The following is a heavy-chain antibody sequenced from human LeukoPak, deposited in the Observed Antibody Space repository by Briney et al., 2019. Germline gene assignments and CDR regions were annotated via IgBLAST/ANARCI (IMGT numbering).Heavy chain of an antibody. CDR3: ARDKAQDSVYYGMDV. V-gene: IGHV3-21*06. J-gene: IGHJ6*02. CDR1: GFTFSSYS. CDR2: ISSGSNYI. Sequence: GESLRLSCAASGFTFSSYSMVWVRQAPGKGLEWVSSISSGSNYIYYADSVKGRFTISRDNARTSLYLQMNSLRAEDTAVYYCARDKAQDSVYYGMDVWGQGTTVTVSS. D-gene: IGHD6-6*01.